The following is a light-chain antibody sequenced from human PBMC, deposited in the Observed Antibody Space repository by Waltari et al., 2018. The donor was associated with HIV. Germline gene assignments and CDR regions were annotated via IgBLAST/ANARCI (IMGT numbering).Light chain of an antibody. J-gene: IGKJ1*01. V-gene: IGKV3-20*01. CDR2: GAS. CDR3: QQYGSSSWT. CDR1: QSVSSSY. Sequence: EIVLTQSPGTLSLSPGERATLSCRASQSVSSSYLAWYQQKPSQAPRLLIYGASSRATGIPDRFSGSGSGTDFTLTISRLEPEDVAVYYCQQYGSSSWTFGQGTKVEIK.